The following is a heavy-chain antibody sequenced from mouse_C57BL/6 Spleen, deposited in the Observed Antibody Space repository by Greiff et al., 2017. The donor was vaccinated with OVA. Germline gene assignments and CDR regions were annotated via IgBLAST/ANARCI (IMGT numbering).Heavy chain of an antibody. Sequence: VQLQQSGPGLVKPSQSLSLTCSVTGYSITSGYYWNWIRQFPGNKLEWMGYISYDGSNNYNPSLKNRISITRDTSKNQFFLKLNSVTTEDTATYYCASMIRTAMDYWGQGTSVTVSS. CDR3: ASMIRTAMDY. D-gene: IGHD2-4*01. CDR1: GYSITSGYY. V-gene: IGHV3-6*01. J-gene: IGHJ4*01. CDR2: ISYDGSN.